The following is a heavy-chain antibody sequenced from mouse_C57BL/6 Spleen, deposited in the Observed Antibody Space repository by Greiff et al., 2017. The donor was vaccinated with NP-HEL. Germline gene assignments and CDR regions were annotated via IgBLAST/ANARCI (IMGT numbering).Heavy chain of an antibody. V-gene: IGHV3-1*01. J-gene: IGHJ1*03. D-gene: IGHD1-1*01. CDR1: GYSITSGYD. Sequence: EVQLQQSGPGMVKPSQSLSLTCTVTGYSITSGYDWHWIRHFPGNKLEWMGYISYSGSTNYNPSLKSRISITHDTSKNHFFLKLNSVTTEDTATYYCARRALLLRGYFDVWGTGTTVTVSS. CDR3: ARRALLLRGYFDV. CDR2: ISYSGST.